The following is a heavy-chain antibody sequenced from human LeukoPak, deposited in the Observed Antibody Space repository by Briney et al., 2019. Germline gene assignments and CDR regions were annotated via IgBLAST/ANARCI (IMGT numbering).Heavy chain of an antibody. CDR2: ISYDGSNK. D-gene: IGHD5-18*01. Sequence: PGRSLRLSCAASGVTFSSYGMHWVRQAPGKGLEWVAVISYDGSNKYYADSVKGRFTISRDNSKNTLYLQMNSLRAEDTAAYYCAKDGDTAMVSSYYGMDVWGKGTTVTVSS. V-gene: IGHV3-30*18. CDR1: GVTFSSYG. J-gene: IGHJ6*04. CDR3: AKDGDTAMVSSYYGMDV.